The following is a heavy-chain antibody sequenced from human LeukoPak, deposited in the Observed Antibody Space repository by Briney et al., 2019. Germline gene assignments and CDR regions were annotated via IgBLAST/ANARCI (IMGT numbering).Heavy chain of an antibody. CDR3: ASNYFIPYDFWSGFDY. CDR2: IKQDGSEK. J-gene: IGHJ4*02. Sequence: GGSLRLSCAASGFTFSSYSMNWVRQAPGKGLEWVANIKQDGSEKYYVDSVKGRFTISRDNAKNSLYLQMNSLRAEDTAVYYCASNYFIPYDFWSGFDYWGQGTLVTVSS. CDR1: GFTFSSYS. D-gene: IGHD3-3*01. V-gene: IGHV3-7*01.